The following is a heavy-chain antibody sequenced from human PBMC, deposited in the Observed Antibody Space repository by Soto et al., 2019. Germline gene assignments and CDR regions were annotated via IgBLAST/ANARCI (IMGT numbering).Heavy chain of an antibody. Sequence: QVQLVQSGAEVKKPGSSVKVSCKASGGTFSSYAISWVRQAPGQGLEWMGGVIPIFGTANYAQKFQGRVTITADESTSTAYMELSSLRSEDTAVYYCASPAHIVGATGYFQHWGQGTLVTVSS. CDR2: VIPIFGTA. V-gene: IGHV1-69*01. CDR3: ASPAHIVGATGYFQH. D-gene: IGHD1-26*01. J-gene: IGHJ1*01. CDR1: GGTFSSYA.